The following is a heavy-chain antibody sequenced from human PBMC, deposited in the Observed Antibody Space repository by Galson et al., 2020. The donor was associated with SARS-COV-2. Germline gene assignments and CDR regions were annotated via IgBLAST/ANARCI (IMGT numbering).Heavy chain of an antibody. D-gene: IGHD2-2*01. Sequence: GGSLRLSCAASGFTFSNAWMSWVRQAPGKGLEWVGRIKSKTDGGTTDYAAPVKGRFTISRDDSKNTLYLQMNSLKTEDTAVYYCTTTNPDIVVVPAAMYYYYYGMDVWGQGTTVTVSS. V-gene: IGHV3-15*01. J-gene: IGHJ6*02. CDR3: TTTNPDIVVVPAAMYYYYYGMDV. CDR1: GFTFSNAW. CDR2: IKSKTDGGTT.